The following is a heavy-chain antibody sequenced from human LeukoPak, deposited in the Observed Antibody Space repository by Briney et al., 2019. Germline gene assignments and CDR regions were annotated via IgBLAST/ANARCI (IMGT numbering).Heavy chain of an antibody. V-gene: IGHV1-2*06. Sequence: APVKVSCKASGYTFTDYYMHWVRQAPGQGLEWMGRINPNSCGTNYAQKFQGRVTMTRDTSISTAYMELSRLRSDDTAVYYCARGEWLVHYWGQGTLVTVSS. CDR1: GYTFTDYY. J-gene: IGHJ4*02. D-gene: IGHD6-19*01. CDR2: INPNSCGT. CDR3: ARGEWLVHY.